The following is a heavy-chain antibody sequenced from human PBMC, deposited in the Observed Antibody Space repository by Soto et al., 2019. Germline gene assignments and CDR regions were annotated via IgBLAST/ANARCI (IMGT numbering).Heavy chain of an antibody. CDR3: ASQGLYYYGLDV. CDR2: INNDGSTT. Sequence: GGSLRLSCAASGFPFSTYWMHWVRQAPGKGLVWVSRINNDGSTTRYADSVKGRFTISRDNAKNTLYLQMNSLRAEDTAVYYCASQGLYYYGLDVWGQGTTVTVSS. CDR1: GFPFSTYW. J-gene: IGHJ6*02. V-gene: IGHV3-74*01.